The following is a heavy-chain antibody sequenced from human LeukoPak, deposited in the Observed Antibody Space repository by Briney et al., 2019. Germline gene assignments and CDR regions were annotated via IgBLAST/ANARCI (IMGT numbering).Heavy chain of an antibody. D-gene: IGHD5-12*01. CDR3: AREPTSGREPTSGRPLDY. Sequence: SETLSLTCTVSGGSISGYFWTWIRQPAGKGLEWIGRMYSTGSNNYNPSLKSRVTMSLDTSRNHFSLNLTSVTAADTAVYYCAREPTSGREPTSGRPLDYWGQGTLVTVSS. CDR2: MYSTGSN. V-gene: IGHV4-4*07. CDR1: GGSISGYF. J-gene: IGHJ4*02.